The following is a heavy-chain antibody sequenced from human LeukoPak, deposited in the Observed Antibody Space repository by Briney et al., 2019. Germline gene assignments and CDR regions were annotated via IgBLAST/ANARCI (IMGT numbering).Heavy chain of an antibody. Sequence: GGSLRLSCAASGFTFSNYWMTWVRQAPGKGLEWVANIKQDGGDKYYVDSVKGRFTISRDNAKNSLYLQMNSLRAEDTAVYYCARNRDVGYCTNGVCPVFDYWGQGTLVTVSS. CDR2: IKQDGGDK. V-gene: IGHV3-7*01. J-gene: IGHJ4*02. CDR1: GFTFSNYW. D-gene: IGHD2-8*01. CDR3: ARNRDVGYCTNGVCPVFDY.